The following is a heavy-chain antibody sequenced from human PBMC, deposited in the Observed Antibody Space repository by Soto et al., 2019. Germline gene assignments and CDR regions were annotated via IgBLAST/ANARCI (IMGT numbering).Heavy chain of an antibody. CDR2: IYYSGST. Sequence: PSETLSLTCTVSGGSISSYYWSWIRQPPGKGLEWIGYIYYSGSTNYNPSLKSRVTISVDTSKNQFSLKLSSVTAADTAVYYCARQSFVVPAASYYYYYYLDVWGKGTTVTVSS. V-gene: IGHV4-59*08. D-gene: IGHD2-2*01. J-gene: IGHJ6*03. CDR1: GGSISSYY. CDR3: ARQSFVVPAASYYYYYYLDV.